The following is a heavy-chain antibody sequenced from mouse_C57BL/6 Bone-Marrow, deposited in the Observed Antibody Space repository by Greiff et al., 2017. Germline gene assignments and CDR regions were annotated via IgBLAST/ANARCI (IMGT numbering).Heavy chain of an antibody. CDR1: GFTFSNYW. J-gene: IGHJ1*03. V-gene: IGHV6-3*01. Sequence: EVKVEESGGGLVQPGGSMKLSCVASGFTFSNYWMNWVRQSPEKGLEWVAQIRLKSDNYATHYAESVKGRFTISRDDSKSSVYLQMNNLRAEDTGIYYCTYGICYWYFDVWGTGTTVTVSS. CDR2: IRLKSDNYAT. D-gene: IGHD1-1*01. CDR3: TYGICYWYFDV.